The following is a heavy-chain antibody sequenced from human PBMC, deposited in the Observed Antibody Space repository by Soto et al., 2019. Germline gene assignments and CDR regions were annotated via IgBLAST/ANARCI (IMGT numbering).Heavy chain of an antibody. CDR3: ARDPYSSSNPPNYYYYYYMDV. V-gene: IGHV1-69*04. CDR2: IIPILGIA. J-gene: IGHJ6*03. D-gene: IGHD6-6*01. CDR1: GGTFSSYT. Sequence: ASVKVSCKASGGTFSSYTISWVRQAPGQGLEWMGRIIPILGIANYAQKFQGRVTITADKSTSTAYMELSSLRSEDTAVYYCARDPYSSSNPPNYYYYYYMDVWGKGTTVTVSS.